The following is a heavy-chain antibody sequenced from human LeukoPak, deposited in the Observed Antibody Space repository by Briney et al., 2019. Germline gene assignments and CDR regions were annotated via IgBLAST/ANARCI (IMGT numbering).Heavy chain of an antibody. D-gene: IGHD5-24*01. V-gene: IGHV3-66*01. CDR3: ARGDGYNYFKS. Sequence: PGGSLRLSCAASGFTVSSNYMSWVRQAPGKGLEWVSVIYSGGSTYYADSVKGRFTISRDSSKNMLYLQMNSLRAEDTAVYYCARGDGYNYFKSWGQGTLVTVSS. CDR2: IYSGGST. CDR1: GFTVSSNY. J-gene: IGHJ4*02.